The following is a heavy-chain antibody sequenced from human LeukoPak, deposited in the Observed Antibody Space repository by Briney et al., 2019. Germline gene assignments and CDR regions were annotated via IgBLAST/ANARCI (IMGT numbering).Heavy chain of an antibody. V-gene: IGHV3-64*01. J-gene: IGHJ4*02. CDR1: GFXFSSYV. Sequence: GGSLRLSCAASGFXFSSYVMYWVRQAPGKGLEYVSSISSNGGSTYYANSVKGRFTISRDNSKNTLYLQMGSLRAEDMAVYYCARGGQSKYDSSGYLNYFDYWGQGTLVTVSP. CDR2: ISSNGGST. D-gene: IGHD3-22*01. CDR3: ARGGQSKYDSSGYLNYFDY.